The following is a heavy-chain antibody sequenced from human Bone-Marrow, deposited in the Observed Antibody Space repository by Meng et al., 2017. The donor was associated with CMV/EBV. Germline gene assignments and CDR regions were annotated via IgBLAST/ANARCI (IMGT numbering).Heavy chain of an antibody. CDR2: FDPEDGET. D-gene: IGHD2-2*02. CDR3: ATRDIVVVPAAIRGYRNYHYYGMDV. CDR1: GYTLTELS. Sequence: ASVKVSCKVSGYTLTELSMHWVRQAPGKGLEWMGGFDPEDGETIYAQKFQGRVTMTEDTSTDTAYMELSSLRSEDTAVYYCATRDIVVVPAAIRGYRNYHYYGMDVWGQGTTVTVSS. V-gene: IGHV1-24*01. J-gene: IGHJ6*02.